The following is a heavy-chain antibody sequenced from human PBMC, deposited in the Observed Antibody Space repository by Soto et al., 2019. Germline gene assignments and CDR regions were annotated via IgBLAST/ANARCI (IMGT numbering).Heavy chain of an antibody. V-gene: IGHV1-69*01. J-gene: IGHJ6*02. Sequence: QVQLVQSGAEVKKPGSSVKVSCKASGGTFSSYAISWVRQAPGQGLEWMGGIIPIFGTANYAQKFQGRVTITEDESTSTAYMEQSSMRSEDTAVYCCARVDEGLWSGYYGDYYYGMDVWGQGTTVTVSS. CDR1: GGTFSSYA. CDR3: ARVDEGLWSGYYGDYYYGMDV. D-gene: IGHD3-3*01. CDR2: IIPIFGTA.